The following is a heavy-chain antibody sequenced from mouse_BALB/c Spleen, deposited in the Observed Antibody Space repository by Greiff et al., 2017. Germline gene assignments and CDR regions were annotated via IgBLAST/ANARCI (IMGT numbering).Heavy chain of an antibody. CDR1: GFTFTDYY. V-gene: IGHV7-3*02. CDR3: ARDMYDAWFAY. J-gene: IGHJ3*01. CDR2: IRNKANGYTT. Sequence: EVKLVESGGGLVQPGGSLRLSCATSGFTFTDYYMSWVRQPPGKALEWLGFIRNKANGYTTEYSASVKGRFTISRDNSQSILYLQMNTLRAEDSATYYCARDMYDAWFAYWGQGTLVTVSA. D-gene: IGHD2-14*01.